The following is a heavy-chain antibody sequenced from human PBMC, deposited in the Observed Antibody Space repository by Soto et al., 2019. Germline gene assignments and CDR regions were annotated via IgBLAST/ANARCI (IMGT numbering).Heavy chain of an antibody. V-gene: IGHV3-64*01. J-gene: IGHJ4*02. D-gene: IGHD5-12*01. CDR2: ISSNGGST. CDR3: ARGIGGYDFGY. CDR1: GFTFSSYA. Sequence: EVQLVESGGGFVQPGGSLRLSCAASGFTFSSYAMHWVRQAPGKGLEYVSVISSNGGSTYYANSVKGRFTISRDNSKNTLYLQMGSLRAEDMAVYYCARGIGGYDFGYWGQGTLVTVSS.